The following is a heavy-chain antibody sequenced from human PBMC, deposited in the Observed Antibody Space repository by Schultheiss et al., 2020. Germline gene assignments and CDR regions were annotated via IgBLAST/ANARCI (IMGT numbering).Heavy chain of an antibody. CDR1: GFTFSSYG. CDR2: IWYDGSNK. J-gene: IGHJ4*02. D-gene: IGHD6-13*01. V-gene: IGHV3-30*02. Sequence: GGSLRLSCAASGFTFSSYGMHWVRQAPGKGLEWVAVIWYDGSNKYYADSVKGRFTISRDNSKNTLYLQMNSLRAEDTAVYYCAKDRDSSSWFLKIDYWGQGTLVTVSS. CDR3: AKDRDSSSWFLKIDY.